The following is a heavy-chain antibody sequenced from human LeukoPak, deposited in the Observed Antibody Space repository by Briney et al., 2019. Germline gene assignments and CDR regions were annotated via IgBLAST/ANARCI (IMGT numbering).Heavy chain of an antibody. CDR2: IIPIFGTA. D-gene: IGHD6-6*01. V-gene: IGHV1-69*13. Sequence: SVKVSCKASGGTFSSYAISWVRQAPGQGLEWMGGIIPIFGTANYAQKFQGRVTITADESTSTAYMELSSLRSEDTAVYYCAREERYSSSSKGYYYYYMDVWGKGTTVTVSS. J-gene: IGHJ6*03. CDR1: GGTFSSYA. CDR3: AREERYSSSSKGYYYYYMDV.